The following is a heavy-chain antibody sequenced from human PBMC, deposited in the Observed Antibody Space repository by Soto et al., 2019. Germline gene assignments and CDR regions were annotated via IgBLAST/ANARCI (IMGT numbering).Heavy chain of an antibody. CDR2: IYYSGST. V-gene: IGHV4-61*08. CDR3: ATIPVDTSMIYWFDP. Sequence: PSETLSLTCTVSGGSVSSGDYYWSWIRPPPGKGLEWSGNIYYSGSTHYNPSLKSRATISVDTSKNQCSLKVSSATAADTAVYYCATIPVDTSMIYWFDPWGQGTLVTVS. D-gene: IGHD5-18*01. J-gene: IGHJ5*02. CDR1: GGSVSSGDYY.